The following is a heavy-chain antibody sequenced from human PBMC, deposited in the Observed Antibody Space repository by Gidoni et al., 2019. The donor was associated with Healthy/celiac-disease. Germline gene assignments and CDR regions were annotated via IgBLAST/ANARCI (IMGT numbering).Heavy chain of an antibody. D-gene: IGHD3-22*01. CDR3: ARTNYYDSSGYPRGAFDI. CDR1: GGSISSYY. Sequence: QVQLQDSGPGLVKPSETLSLTCTISGGSISSYYWSWIRQPPGKGLEWIGYIYYSGSTNYNPSLKSRVTISVDTSKNQFSLKLSSVTAADTAVYYCARTNYYDSSGYPRGAFDIWGQGTMVTVSS. CDR2: IYYSGST. J-gene: IGHJ3*02. V-gene: IGHV4-59*01.